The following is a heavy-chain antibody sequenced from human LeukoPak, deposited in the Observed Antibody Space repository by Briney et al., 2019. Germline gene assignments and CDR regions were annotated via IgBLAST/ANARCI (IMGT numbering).Heavy chain of an antibody. Sequence: GGSLRLSCAASGFTFSVYGMYWVRQPPGKGLEWVALISYDGTDKYHVDSVKGRFTISRDNSENTLYMQMDSLTVEDTAVYYCARAGVISGWDSWGQGVLVTVSS. CDR3: ARAGVISGWDS. CDR1: GFTFSVYG. V-gene: IGHV3-30*03. J-gene: IGHJ4*02. D-gene: IGHD3-3*02. CDR2: ISYDGTDK.